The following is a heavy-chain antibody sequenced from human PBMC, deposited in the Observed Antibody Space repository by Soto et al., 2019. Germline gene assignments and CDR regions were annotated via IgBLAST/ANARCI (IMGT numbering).Heavy chain of an antibody. D-gene: IGHD2-2*01. CDR2: IYSGGST. CDR1: GFTVSSNY. Sequence: EVQLVESGGGLVQPGGSLRLSCAASGFTVSSNYMSWVRQAPGKGLEWVSVIYSGGSTYYADSVKGRFTISRHNSKNTLYLQMNSLRAEDTAVYCCARGGGYCSSTSCYHYYYYGMDVWGQGTTVTVSS. J-gene: IGHJ6*02. CDR3: ARGGGYCSSTSCYHYYYYGMDV. V-gene: IGHV3-53*04.